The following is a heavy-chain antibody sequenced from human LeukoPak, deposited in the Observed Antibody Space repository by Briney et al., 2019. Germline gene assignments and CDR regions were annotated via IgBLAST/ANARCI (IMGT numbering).Heavy chain of an antibody. CDR1: GFTFSDYY. J-gene: IGHJ4*02. D-gene: IGHD6-19*01. CDR2: ISSSGSTI. Sequence: PGGSLRLSCAASGFTFSDYYMSWIRQAPGKGLEWVSYISSSGSTIYYADSVKGRFTISRDNAKNSLYLQMNSLRAEDTAVYYCATDPSGPSDSSGWYCFDNWGQGTLSPSPQ. CDR3: ATDPSGPSDSSGWYCFDN. V-gene: IGHV3-11*01.